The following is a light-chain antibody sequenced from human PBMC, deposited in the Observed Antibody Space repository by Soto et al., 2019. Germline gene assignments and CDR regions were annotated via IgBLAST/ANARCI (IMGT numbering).Light chain of an antibody. CDR3: QKYTNVPA. Sequence: DIQMTQSPSSLSASVGDRVTMTCRASQGISNYLAWYQQIPGKVPKLLISAAATLQSGVPSRFSGSGSGTDFTLTISSLQPEDVATYYCQKYTNVPAFGGGTKVEI. CDR1: QGISNY. J-gene: IGKJ4*01. CDR2: AAA. V-gene: IGKV1-27*01.